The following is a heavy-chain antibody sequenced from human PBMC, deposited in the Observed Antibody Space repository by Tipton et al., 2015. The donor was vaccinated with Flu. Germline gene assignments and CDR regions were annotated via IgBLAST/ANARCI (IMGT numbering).Heavy chain of an antibody. D-gene: IGHD3-10*01. CDR3: ARVYSGTFKDY. V-gene: IGHV4-61*02. CDR2: INTSGST. CDR1: GNSISRGSYY. J-gene: IGHJ4*02. Sequence: TLSLTCTVSGNSISRGSYYYNWIRQPAGEGLEWIGRINTSGSTNYNPSLKSRVTMSVDASKNQFSLKLSSVTAADTAVYYCARVYSGTFKDYWGQGTLVTVSS.